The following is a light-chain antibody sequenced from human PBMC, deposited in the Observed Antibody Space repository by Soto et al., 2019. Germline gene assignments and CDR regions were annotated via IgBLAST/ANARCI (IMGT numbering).Light chain of an antibody. V-gene: IGKV3-11*01. Sequence: EIVLTQSPATLSLSPGERATLSCRASQSVSSYLAWYQQKPGQAPRLLIYDASNTSPGIPARFSGSGSGTDFPLTISSLQPEDFLVYHCQQRSNWPLFTHGPGNKLDIK. J-gene: IGKJ3*01. CDR1: QSVSSY. CDR2: DAS. CDR3: QQRSNWPLFT.